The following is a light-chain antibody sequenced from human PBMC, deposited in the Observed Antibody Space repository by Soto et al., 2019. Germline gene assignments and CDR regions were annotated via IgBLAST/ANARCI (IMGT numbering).Light chain of an antibody. CDR2: DTS. Sequence: EIVMTQSPATLSVSPGAGATLSCRASQGIGDTLAWYQQKPGQTPRLLLYDTSIRATGVPARFSGSRSGAEFTLTISSLQSEDFAVYYCQHYVTLPLTFGGGTKVES. J-gene: IGKJ4*02. CDR1: QGIGDT. V-gene: IGKV3-15*01. CDR3: QHYVTLPLT.